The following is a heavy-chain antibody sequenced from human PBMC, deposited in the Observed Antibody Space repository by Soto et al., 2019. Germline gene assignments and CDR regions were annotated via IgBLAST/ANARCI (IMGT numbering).Heavy chain of an antibody. Sequence: EVHLVETGGGLIQPGGSLRLSCAASDFTVSANYMSWVRQAPGEGLEWVSVLYSSGFTNYIDSVKGRFTISRDNSKNTLFLQMNSLRAEDTAVYYCVRDQGSQPLAYWGQGILVTVSS. CDR2: LYSSGFT. CDR1: DFTVSANY. V-gene: IGHV3-53*02. CDR3: VRDQGSQPLAY. J-gene: IGHJ4*02.